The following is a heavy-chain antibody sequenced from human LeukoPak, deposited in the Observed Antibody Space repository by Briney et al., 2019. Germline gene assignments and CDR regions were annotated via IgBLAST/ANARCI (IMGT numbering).Heavy chain of an antibody. J-gene: IGHJ5*02. CDR3: ARRYCSGGSCYSRFGGAFDP. CDR2: IYYSGST. V-gene: IGHV4-39*01. D-gene: IGHD2-15*01. Sequence: KPSETLSLTCTVSGGSISSSSYYWGWIRQPPGKGLEWIGSIYYSGSTYYNPSLKSRVTISVDTSKNQFSLKLSSVTAADTAVYYCARRYCSGGSCYSRFGGAFDPWGQGTLVTVSS. CDR1: GGSISSSSYY.